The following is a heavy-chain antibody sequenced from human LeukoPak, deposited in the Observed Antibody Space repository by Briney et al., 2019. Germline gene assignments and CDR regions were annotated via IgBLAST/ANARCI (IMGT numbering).Heavy chain of an antibody. CDR3: AKDGYGDHTVDY. CDR2: ISHDGSNK. V-gene: IGHV3-30*18. D-gene: IGHD4-17*01. Sequence: GGSLRLSRAASRFTFSSYAMHWVRQAPGKGLEWVAIISHDGSNKYYTDSVKGRFTISRDNSKNTLYLQMNSLRAEDTAVYYCAKDGYGDHTVDYWGQGTLVIVSS. CDR1: RFTFSSYA. J-gene: IGHJ4*02.